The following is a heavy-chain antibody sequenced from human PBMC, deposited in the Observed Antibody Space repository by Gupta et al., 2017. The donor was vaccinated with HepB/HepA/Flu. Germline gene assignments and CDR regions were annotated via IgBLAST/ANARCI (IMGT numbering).Heavy chain of an antibody. CDR1: GFSLGGYD. D-gene: IGHD1-7*01. CDR3: ARDLSLGTTFPWFDS. J-gene: IGHJ5*01. CDR2: ISFDGSET. V-gene: IGHV3-33*01. Sequence: QVKMVASGGGVVQPGRSLGLSCAVSGFSLGGYDMHWVRQTPGKGLEWLAVISFDGSETYYADSVKGRFTISRSNSMNTLYLQMNDLRAEDTALYYCARDLSLGTTFPWFDSWGQGTLVTVS.